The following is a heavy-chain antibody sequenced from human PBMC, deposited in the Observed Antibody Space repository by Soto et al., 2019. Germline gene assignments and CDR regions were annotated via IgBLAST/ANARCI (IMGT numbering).Heavy chain of an antibody. J-gene: IGHJ5*02. CDR1: GGSISSSSYY. V-gene: IGHV4-39*01. CDR2: IYYSGST. D-gene: IGHD3-3*01. CDR3: ARRPRITIFGVVPGWFDP. Sequence: SETLSLTCTVSGGSISSSSYYWGWIRQPPGKGLEWIGSIYYSGSTYYNPSLKSRVTISVDTSKNQFSLKLSSVTAADTAVYYCARRPRITIFGVVPGWFDPWGQGTLVTVSS.